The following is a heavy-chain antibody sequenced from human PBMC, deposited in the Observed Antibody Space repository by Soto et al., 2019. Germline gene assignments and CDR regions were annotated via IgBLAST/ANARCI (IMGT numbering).Heavy chain of an antibody. CDR1: GYTFTGYC. CDR3: ARAVENGSGNDYYYGMDV. Sequence: QVQLVQSGAEVKKPGASVKVSCKASGYTFTGYCMHWVRQAPGQGLEWMGWVNPNSGGTYYEQEFQGWVTMTRDTSISTAYMELSRLRSDDTAVYYCARAVENGSGNDYYYGMDVWGQGTTVTVSS. D-gene: IGHD3-10*01. V-gene: IGHV1-2*04. CDR2: VNPNSGGT. J-gene: IGHJ6*02.